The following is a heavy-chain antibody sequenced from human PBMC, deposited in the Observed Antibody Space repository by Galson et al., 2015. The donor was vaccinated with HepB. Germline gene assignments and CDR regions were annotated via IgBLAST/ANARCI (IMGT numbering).Heavy chain of an antibody. J-gene: IGHJ4*02. D-gene: IGHD2-2*02. CDR3: ARAHLGVCSSTSCYRPGIAAAGYYFDY. CDR2: INAGNGNT. Sequence: SVKVSCKASGYTFTSYAMHWVRQAPGQRLEWMGWINAGNGNTKYSQKFQGRVTITRDTSASTAYMELSSLRSEDTAVYYCARAHLGVCSSTSCYRPGIAAAGYYFDYWGQGTLVTVSS. V-gene: IGHV1-3*01. CDR1: GYTFTSYA.